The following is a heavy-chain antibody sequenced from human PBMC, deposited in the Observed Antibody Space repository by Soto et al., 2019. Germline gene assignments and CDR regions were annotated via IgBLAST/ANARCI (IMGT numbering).Heavy chain of an antibody. D-gene: IGHD3-22*01. V-gene: IGHV1-18*04. J-gene: IGHJ4*02. CDR3: ARVLTMIVVVGTAPRYFDY. CDR1: GYTFTSYG. Sequence: QVQLVQSGAEVKKPGASVKVSCKASGYTFTSYGISWVRQAPGQGLEWMGWISAYNGNTNYAQKLQGRVTMTTDTSTSTAYMELRSLRSDDTAVYYCARVLTMIVVVGTAPRYFDYWGQGTLVTVSS. CDR2: ISAYNGNT.